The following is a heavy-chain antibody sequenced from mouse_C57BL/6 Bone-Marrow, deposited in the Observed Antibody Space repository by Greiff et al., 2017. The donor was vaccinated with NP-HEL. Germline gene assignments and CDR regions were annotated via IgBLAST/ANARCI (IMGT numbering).Heavy chain of an antibody. J-gene: IGHJ2*01. CDR3: ARYYYGSSYYFDY. CDR2: INPYNGGT. Sequence: VHVKQSGPVLVKPGASVKMSCKASGYTFTDYYMNWVKQSHGKSLEWIGVINPYNGGTSYNQKFKGKATLTVDKSSSTAYMELNSLTSEDSAVYYCARYYYGSSYYFDYWGQGTTLTVSS. V-gene: IGHV1-19*01. D-gene: IGHD1-1*01. CDR1: GYTFTDYY.